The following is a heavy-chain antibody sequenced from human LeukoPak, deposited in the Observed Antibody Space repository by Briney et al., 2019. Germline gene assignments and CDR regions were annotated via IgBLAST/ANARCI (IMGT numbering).Heavy chain of an antibody. CDR1: GGSFSGCY. J-gene: IGHJ4*02. D-gene: IGHD3-9*01. CDR2: INHSGST. Sequence: PSETLSLTCAVYGGSFSGCYWSWIRQPPGKGLEWIGEINHSGSTNYNPSLKSRVTISVDTSKNQFSLKLSSVTAADTAVYYCASEDYDILTGYRSYWGQGTLVTVSS. CDR3: ASEDYDILTGYRSY. V-gene: IGHV4-34*01.